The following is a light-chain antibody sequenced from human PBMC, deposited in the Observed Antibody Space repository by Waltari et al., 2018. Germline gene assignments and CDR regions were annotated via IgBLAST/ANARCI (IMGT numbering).Light chain of an antibody. V-gene: IGKV2-28*01. CDR3: MQALQSPPT. J-gene: IGKJ5*01. CDR1: QSLLHINGYKY. CDR2: LHS. Sequence: DIVMTQSPLSLSVTPGEPASISCRSSQSLLHINGYKYLDWYLQKPGQSPQLLIYLHSNRASGVPDRFSGSGSGTDFTLKIRRVEAEDVGIYYCMQALQSPPTFGQGTRLEIK.